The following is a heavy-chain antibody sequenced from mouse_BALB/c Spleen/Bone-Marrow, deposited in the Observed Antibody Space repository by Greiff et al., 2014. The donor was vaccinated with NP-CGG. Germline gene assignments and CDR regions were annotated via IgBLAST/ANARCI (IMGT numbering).Heavy chain of an antibody. V-gene: IGHV14-3*02. Sequence: EVHLVESGAELVKPAASVRLSCTASGFNIKDSYMHWVEQRPEQGLEWIGRIDPANGNTKYGPKFQGKATIALDTSSNTAYLQLSSLTSGDTAVYFCARRGDRYEAWFPYWGQGTLVTVSA. CDR2: IDPANGNT. J-gene: IGHJ3*01. D-gene: IGHD2-14*01. CDR3: ARRGDRYEAWFPY. CDR1: GFNIKDSY.